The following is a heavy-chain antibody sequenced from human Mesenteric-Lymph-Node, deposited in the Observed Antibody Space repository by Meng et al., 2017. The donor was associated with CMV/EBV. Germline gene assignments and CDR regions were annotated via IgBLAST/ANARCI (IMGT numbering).Heavy chain of an antibody. CDR2: VSWNSNSI. J-gene: IGHJ4*02. V-gene: IGHV3-9*01. CDR1: GFTIDDYA. CDR3: AKDTGMLPYYFDY. D-gene: IGHD3-16*01. Sequence: GGSLRLSCAASGFTIDDYAMHWVRQAPGKGLEWVSGVSWNSNSIGYAGSVKGRFTISRDNSKSMLFLQMNSLRAEDTATYYCAKDTGMLPYYFDYWGQGTLVTVSS.